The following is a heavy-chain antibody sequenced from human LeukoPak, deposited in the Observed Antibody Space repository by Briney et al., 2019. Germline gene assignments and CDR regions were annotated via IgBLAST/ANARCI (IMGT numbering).Heavy chain of an antibody. CDR2: INAGNGHT. V-gene: IGHV1-3*01. D-gene: IGHD3-3*01. CDR3: ARGIWSRTVSSYYFDY. J-gene: IGHJ4*02. Sequence: GSVTVSCTASGFTFTNYAMQWVRQAPGQRLEWMGWINAGNGHTRYSQRFQGRVTITRDTSATTVYMEVTSLRSEDTAVYYCARGIWSRTVSSYYFDYWGQGTLVTVSS. CDR1: GFTFTNYA.